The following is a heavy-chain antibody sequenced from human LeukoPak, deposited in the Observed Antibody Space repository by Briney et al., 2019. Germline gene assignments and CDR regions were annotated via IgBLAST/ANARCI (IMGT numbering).Heavy chain of an antibody. CDR2: ISGSGGST. J-gene: IGHJ4*02. D-gene: IGHD3-3*01. V-gene: IGHV3-23*01. CDR1: GFTFSRYA. Sequence: GGSLRLSCAASGFTFSRYAMSWVRQAPGKGLEWVSAISGSGGSTYYADSVKGRFTISRDNSKNTLYLQMNSLRAEDTAVYYCAKGGNYDFWSGPDYWGQGTLVTVSS. CDR3: AKGGNYDFWSGPDY.